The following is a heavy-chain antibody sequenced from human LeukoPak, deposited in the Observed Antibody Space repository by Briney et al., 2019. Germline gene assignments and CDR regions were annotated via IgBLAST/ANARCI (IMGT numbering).Heavy chain of an antibody. V-gene: IGHV3-30-3*01. Sequence: GGSLRLSCAASGFTFSGYAMHWVRQAPGKGLEWVAVISYDGSNKYYADSVKGRFTISRDNSKNTLYLQMNSLRAEDTVVYYCARYRRWGLDYWGQGTLVTVSS. CDR3: ARYRRWGLDY. CDR1: GFTFSGYA. J-gene: IGHJ4*02. CDR2: ISYDGSNK. D-gene: IGHD2-21*02.